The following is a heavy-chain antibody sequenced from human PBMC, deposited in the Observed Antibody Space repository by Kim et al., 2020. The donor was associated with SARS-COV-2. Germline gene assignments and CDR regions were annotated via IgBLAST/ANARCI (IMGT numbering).Heavy chain of an antibody. CDR3: ARARGSGWWGRPDY. CDR2: INPNSGGT. D-gene: IGHD6-19*01. V-gene: IGHV1-2*04. J-gene: IGHJ4*02. Sequence: ASVKVSCKASGYTFTGYYMHWVRQAPGQGLEWMGWINPNSGGTNYAQKFQGWVTMTRDTSISTAYMELSRLRSDDTAVYYCARARGSGWWGRPDYWGQGTLVTVSS. CDR1: GYTFTGYY.